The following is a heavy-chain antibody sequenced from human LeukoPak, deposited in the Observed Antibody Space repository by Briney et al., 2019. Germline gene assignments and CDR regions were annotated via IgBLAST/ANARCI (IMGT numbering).Heavy chain of an antibody. CDR2: IKLDGSEK. V-gene: IGHV3-7*05. CDR3: ARASGYFHY. J-gene: IGHJ4*02. CDR1: GFTFRNAW. Sequence: GGSLRLSCAASGFTFRNAWMSWVRQAPGKGLEWVANIKLDGSEKYYVDSVKGRFTISRDNAKNSLFLQMNSLRAEDTAVYYCARASGYFHYWGQGTLVTVSS.